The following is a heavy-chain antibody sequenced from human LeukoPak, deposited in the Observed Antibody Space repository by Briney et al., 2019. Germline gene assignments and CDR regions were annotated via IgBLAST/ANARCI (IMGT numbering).Heavy chain of an antibody. CDR2: ISAYNGNT. CDR3: GRPTKYWLVRGNGVDV. J-gene: IGHJ6*02. V-gene: IGHV1-18*01. D-gene: IGHD6-19*01. CDR1: GYTFTSYG. Sequence: ASVKVSCKASGYTFTSYGISWVRQAPGQGLEWMGWISAYNGNTNYAQKLQGRVTMTTDTSTSTAYMELRSLRSDDTAVYYCGRPTKYWLVRGNGVDVWGQGTTVTVSS.